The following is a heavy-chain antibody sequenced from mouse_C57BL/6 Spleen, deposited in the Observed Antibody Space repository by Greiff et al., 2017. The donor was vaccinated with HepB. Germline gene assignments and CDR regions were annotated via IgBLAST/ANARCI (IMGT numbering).Heavy chain of an antibody. V-gene: IGHV5-6*01. D-gene: IGHD1-1*01. CDR1: GFTFSSYG. Sequence: EVKLVESGGDLVKPGGSLKLSCAASGFTFSSYGMSWVRQTPDKRLEWVATISSGGSYTYYPDSVKGRFTISRDNAKNTLYLQMSSLKSEDTAMYYCARLGPNYYGSSSYAMDYWGQGTSVTVSS. J-gene: IGHJ4*01. CDR3: ARLGPNYYGSSSYAMDY. CDR2: ISSGGSYT.